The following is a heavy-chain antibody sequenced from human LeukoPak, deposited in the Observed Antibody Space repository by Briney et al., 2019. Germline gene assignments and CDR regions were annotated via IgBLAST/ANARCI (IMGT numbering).Heavy chain of an antibody. CDR2: TYNSRST. CDR3: ARRNVLTEGEAFDI. V-gene: IGHV4-59*08. CDR1: GASTSSHY. D-gene: IGHD3-9*01. J-gene: IGHJ3*02. Sequence: SETLSLTCTVSGASTSSHYWSWIRQPPGEGLEWIGYTYNSRSTNYNPSLNSRVTISEDASKNQFSLKLNSVTAADAAVYYCARRNVLTEGEAFDIWGQGTMVTVSS.